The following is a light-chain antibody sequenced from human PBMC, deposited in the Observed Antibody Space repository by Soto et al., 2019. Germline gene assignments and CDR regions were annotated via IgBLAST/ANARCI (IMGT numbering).Light chain of an antibody. CDR1: RVVSSGH. CDR2: AAS. CDR3: QQYGSSPLT. V-gene: IGKV3-20*01. Sequence: EVVMTHSPGTLSLSPGERATLSCRASRVVSSGHIAWYQQKPGQAPSLLIYAASRRATGIPARFSGSGSGTDFTLTISSLEPEDFAVYYCQQYGSSPLTFGGGTKVDIK. J-gene: IGKJ4*01.